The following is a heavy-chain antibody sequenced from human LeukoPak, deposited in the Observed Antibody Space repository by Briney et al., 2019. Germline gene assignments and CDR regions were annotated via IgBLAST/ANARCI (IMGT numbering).Heavy chain of an antibody. CDR3: ARRGIGSRKDYQGDFDS. J-gene: IGHJ4*02. CDR1: GGSISSRPYY. D-gene: IGHD3-10*01. CDR2: ISYSGTT. V-gene: IGHV4-39*07. Sequence: SETLSLTCTVSGGSISSRPYYWGWVRQPPGKGLGWIGTISYSGTTYYSPSLKSRVTISLDTSKNQFSLKLSSVTAADTAVYYCARRGIGSRKDYQGDFDSWGQGTLVTVSS.